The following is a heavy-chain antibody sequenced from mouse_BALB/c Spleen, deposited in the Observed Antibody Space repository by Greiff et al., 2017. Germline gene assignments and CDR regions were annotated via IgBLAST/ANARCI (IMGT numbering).Heavy chain of an antibody. V-gene: IGHV5-4*02. D-gene: IGHD2-1*01. CDR1: GFTFSDYY. J-gene: IGHJ4*01. CDR3: ARAPYGNFYGMDY. Sequence: DVMLVESGGGLVKPGGSLKLSCAASGFTFSDYYMYWVRQTPEKRLEWVATISDGGSYTYYPESVKGRFTISRDNAKNTLYLQMSSLKSEDTAMYYCARAPYGNFYGMDYWGQGTSVTVSS. CDR2: ISDGGSYT.